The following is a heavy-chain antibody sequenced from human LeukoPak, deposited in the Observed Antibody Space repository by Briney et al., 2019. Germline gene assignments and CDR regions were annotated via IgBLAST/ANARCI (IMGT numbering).Heavy chain of an antibody. CDR1: GGSISSYY. CDR3: AAHYDSSGYYYVRWHAFDI. V-gene: IGHV4-59*01. Sequence: PSETLSLTCTVSGGSISSYYWSWIRQPPGKGLEWIGYIYYSGSTNYNPSLKSRVTISVDTSKNQFSLKLSSVTAADTAVYYCAAHYDSSGYYYVRWHAFDIWAQGKMVTVSS. CDR2: IYYSGST. D-gene: IGHD3-22*01. J-gene: IGHJ3*02.